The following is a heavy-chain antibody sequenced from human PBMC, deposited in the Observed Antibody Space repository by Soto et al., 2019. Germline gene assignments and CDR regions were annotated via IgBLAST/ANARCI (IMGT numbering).Heavy chain of an antibody. CDR3: ATPYCISTSCYGYYFDY. J-gene: IGHJ4*02. Sequence: QVQLVQSGAEVKKPGSSVKVSSKASGGTFSSYAISWVRQAPGQGLEWMGGIIPIFGTANYAQKFQGRVTITADESTSTAYMELSSLRSEDTAVYYCATPYCISTSCYGYYFDYWGQGTLVTVSS. D-gene: IGHD2-2*01. CDR1: GGTFSSYA. V-gene: IGHV1-69*12. CDR2: IIPIFGTA.